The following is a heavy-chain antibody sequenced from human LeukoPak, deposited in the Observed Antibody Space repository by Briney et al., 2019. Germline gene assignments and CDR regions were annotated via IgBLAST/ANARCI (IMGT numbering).Heavy chain of an antibody. V-gene: IGHV3-74*01. CDR2: INADGNRI. CDR1: GFTFTSYW. D-gene: IGHD1-26*01. J-gene: IGHJ4*02. Sequence: GGSLRLSCAASGFTFTSYWMPWVRQDLGKGLVWVSRINADGNRITYADSVKGRFTISRDNAKNTLYLQMNSLRAEDTAMYYCTRDSVGTNVPPPFDYWGQGTLVTVSS. CDR3: TRDSVGTNVPPPFDY.